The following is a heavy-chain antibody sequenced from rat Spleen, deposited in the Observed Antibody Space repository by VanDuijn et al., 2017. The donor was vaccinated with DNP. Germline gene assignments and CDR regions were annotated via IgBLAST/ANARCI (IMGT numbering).Heavy chain of an antibody. J-gene: IGHJ4*01. CDR3: ARQGYYDGYYYYAMDA. V-gene: IGHV5-7*01. D-gene: IGHD1-12*03. CDR1: GFTFSDYN. CDR2: ISYDGSST. Sequence: EVQLVESGGGLVQPGRSLKLSCAASGFTFSDYNMAWVRQAPKKGLEWVATISYDGSSTYYRDSVKGRFTISRDFSKSSLYLQMNSLKSEDTATYYCARQGYYDGYYYYAMDAWGQGTSVTVSS.